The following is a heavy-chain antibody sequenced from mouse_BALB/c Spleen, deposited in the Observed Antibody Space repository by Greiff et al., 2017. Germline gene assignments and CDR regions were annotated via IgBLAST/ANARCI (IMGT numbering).Heavy chain of an antibody. CDR3: AKTGFDY. CDR2: IWAGGST. Sequence: VKVVESGPGLVAPSQSLSITCTVSGFSLTSYGVHWVRQPPGKGLEWLGVIWAGGSTNYNSALMSRLSISKDNSKSQVFLKMNSLQTDDTAMYYCAKTGFDYWGQGTTLTVSS. D-gene: IGHD4-1*01. CDR1: GFSLTSYG. V-gene: IGHV2-9*02. J-gene: IGHJ2*01.